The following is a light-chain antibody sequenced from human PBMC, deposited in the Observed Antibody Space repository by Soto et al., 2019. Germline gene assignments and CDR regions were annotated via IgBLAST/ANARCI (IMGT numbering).Light chain of an antibody. CDR1: QNIRTF. V-gene: IGKV3-11*01. CDR3: QQDSHWPPRT. J-gene: IGKJ1*01. CDR2: GAS. Sequence: EVVLTQSPATLSLSPGERATLSCRASQNIRTFLDWYQQKPGQAPRLLIYGASNRATGIPASFSGSGSGTDFTITISSLESVDFAVYYCQQDSHWPPRTFGQGPRVEI.